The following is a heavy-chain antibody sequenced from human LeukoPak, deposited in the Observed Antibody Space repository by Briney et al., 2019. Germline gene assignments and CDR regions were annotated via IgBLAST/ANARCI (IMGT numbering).Heavy chain of an antibody. CDR2: IKPDGSDK. CDR3: ARDREVGATIHDY. D-gene: IGHD1-26*01. Sequence: GGSLRLSCAASGFTFSNYYMSWVRQVPGKGLEWVANIKPDGSDKSYVGSVKGRFTISRDNAENSLYLQLSSLRVDDTAVYFCARDREVGATIHDYWGQGTLVTVSS. V-gene: IGHV3-7*01. CDR1: GFTFSNYY. J-gene: IGHJ4*02.